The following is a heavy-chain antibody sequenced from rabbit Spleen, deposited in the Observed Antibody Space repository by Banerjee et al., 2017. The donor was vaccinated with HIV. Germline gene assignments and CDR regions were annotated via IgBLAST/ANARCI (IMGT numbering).Heavy chain of an antibody. Sequence: QLKESGGGLVQPGGSLKLSCKASGFALTGYYMSWVRQAPGKGLEWIGYIDPVFGSAHYASWVNGRFSIARENTQNTVALHLNSLTAADTAPYFCARGGGLWGPGTLVTVS. V-gene: IGHV1S7*01. CDR2: IDPVFGSA. CDR1: GFALTGYY. J-gene: IGHJ6*01. CDR3: ARGGGL.